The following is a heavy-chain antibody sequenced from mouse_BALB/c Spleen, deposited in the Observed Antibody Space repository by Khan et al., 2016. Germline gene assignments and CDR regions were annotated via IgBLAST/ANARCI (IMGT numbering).Heavy chain of an antibody. CDR2: ISHSGST. J-gene: IGHJ4*01. V-gene: IGHV3-8*02. CDR1: GNSITSGY. D-gene: IGHD1-1*01. CDR3: ACSDGSTYVIGMDY. Sequence: EVELVESGPSLVKLSQTLSLTCSVTGNSITSGYWNWIRKFPGNKLEYMGYISHSGSTYYNPSLKSRISITRDTSKNQYYLQLNSVTTEDTATYXCACSDGSTYVIGMDYWGQGTSVTVSS.